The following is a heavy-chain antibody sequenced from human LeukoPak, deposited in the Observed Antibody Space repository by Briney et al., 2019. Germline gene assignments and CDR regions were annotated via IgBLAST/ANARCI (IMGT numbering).Heavy chain of an antibody. Sequence: GGSLRLSCAASGFTFSSYSMNWVRQAPGKGLEWVSSISSSSSYIYYADSVKGRFTISRDNAKNSLYLQINSLRAEDMAVYYCARGSRVTTRLDAFDIWGQGTMVTVSS. V-gene: IGHV3-21*04. CDR2: ISSSSSYI. D-gene: IGHD4-17*01. CDR1: GFTFSSYS. CDR3: ARGSRVTTRLDAFDI. J-gene: IGHJ3*02.